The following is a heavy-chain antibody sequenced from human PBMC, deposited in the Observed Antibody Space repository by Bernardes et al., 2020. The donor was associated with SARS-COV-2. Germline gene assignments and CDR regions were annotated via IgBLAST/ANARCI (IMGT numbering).Heavy chain of an antibody. V-gene: IGHV3-21*01. CDR3: ARDVVGTDCRFGFDV. J-gene: IGHJ3*01. CDR1: GFSSSNHL. D-gene: IGHD2-21*02. Sequence: AGSLTLSCVPAGFSSSNHLFSWFRKAAGKVLEWVSSISGVGMYIYYGDSVRGRFTTSRDNTRTPVFLQMESLRAEDPAVYYCARDVVGTDCRFGFDVWGQGTMVDVPS. CDR2: ISGVGMYI.